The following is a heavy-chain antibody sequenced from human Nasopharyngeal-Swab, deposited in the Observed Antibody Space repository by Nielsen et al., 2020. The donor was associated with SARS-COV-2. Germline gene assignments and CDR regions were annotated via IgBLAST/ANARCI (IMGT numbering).Heavy chain of an antibody. D-gene: IGHD2-15*01. CDR2: ISWNSGSI. CDR1: GFTFDDYA. J-gene: IGHJ2*01. V-gene: IGHV3-9*01. Sequence: LKISCAASGFTFDDYAMHWVRQAPGKGLEWVSGISWNSGSIGYADSVKGRFTISRDNAKNSLYLQMNSLRAEDTALYYCAKEVTGYCSGGSCYSANWYFDLWGRGTLVTVSS. CDR3: AKEVTGYCSGGSCYSANWYFDL.